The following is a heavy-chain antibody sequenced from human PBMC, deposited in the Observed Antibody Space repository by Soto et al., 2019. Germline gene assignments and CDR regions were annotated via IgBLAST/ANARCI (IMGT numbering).Heavy chain of an antibody. D-gene: IGHD5-12*01. CDR1: GGSISSYY. V-gene: IGHV4-59*01. J-gene: IGHJ6*02. Sequence: ETLSLTCTVSGGSISSYYWSWIRQPPGKGLEWIGYIYYSGSTNYNPSLKSRVTKSVDTSKNQFSLKLSSVTAADTAVYYCARAREYSGYEIDWGYYYYGMDVWGQGTTVTVSS. CDR3: ARAREYSGYEIDWGYYYYGMDV. CDR2: IYYSGST.